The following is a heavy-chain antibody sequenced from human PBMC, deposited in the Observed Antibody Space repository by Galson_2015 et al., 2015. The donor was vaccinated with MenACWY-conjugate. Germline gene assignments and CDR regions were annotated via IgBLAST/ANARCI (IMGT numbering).Heavy chain of an antibody. J-gene: IGHJ4*02. Sequence: SLRLSCAASGFTFDDFAMNWVRQAPGKGPEWVASINRGGGDRNYAESVKGRFTISRDNFKNVLDLQMNNLRAEDTAIYYCARVIYGARFYFEHWGQGTQVTVSA. D-gene: IGHD2-21*01. CDR3: ARVIYGARFYFEH. CDR2: INRGGGDR. V-gene: IGHV3-23*01. CDR1: GFTFDDFA.